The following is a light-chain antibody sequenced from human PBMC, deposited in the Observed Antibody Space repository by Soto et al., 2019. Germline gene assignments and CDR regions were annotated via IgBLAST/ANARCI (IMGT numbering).Light chain of an antibody. CDR3: QQRNNWPT. CDR1: QSVTSN. J-gene: IGKJ3*01. Sequence: EIVFTQSPATLSLSPGERATLSCRASQSVTSNLAWYQQKPGQAPRLLIYDASNRATGIPARFSGSGSGTDFTLTISSLEPEDFAVYYCQQRNNWPTFGPGTKVDIK. CDR2: DAS. V-gene: IGKV3-11*01.